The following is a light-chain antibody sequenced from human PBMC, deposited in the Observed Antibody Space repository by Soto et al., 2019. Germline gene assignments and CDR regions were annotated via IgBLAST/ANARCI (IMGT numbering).Light chain of an antibody. CDR1: QTVTSGY. CDR2: DAS. V-gene: IGKV3D-20*02. CDR3: QQRSNWWT. Sequence: EIVLTQSPDTLSLSPGERATLSCRASQTVTSGYLAWYQQKPGQAPRLLIYDASNRATGIPARFSGSGSGTDFTLTISSLEPEDFAVYYCQQRSNWWTFGQGTKVDIK. J-gene: IGKJ1*01.